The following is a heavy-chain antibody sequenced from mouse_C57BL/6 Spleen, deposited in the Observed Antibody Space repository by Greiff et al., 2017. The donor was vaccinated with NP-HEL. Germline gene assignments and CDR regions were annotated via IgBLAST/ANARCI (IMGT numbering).Heavy chain of an antibody. CDR3: ARGPGYFDY. V-gene: IGHV1-55*01. J-gene: IGHJ2*01. Sequence: QVQLQQPGAELVKPGASVKMSCKASGYTFTSYWITWVKQRPGQGLEWIGDIYPGSGSTNYNEKFKSKATLTVDKSSSTAYMQLSSLTSEDSAVYYCARGPGYFDYWGQGTTLTVSS. CDR2: IYPGSGST. CDR1: GYTFTSYW.